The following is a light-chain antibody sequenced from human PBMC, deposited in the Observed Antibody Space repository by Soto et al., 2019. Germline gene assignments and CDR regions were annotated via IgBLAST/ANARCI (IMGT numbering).Light chain of an antibody. CDR1: QSNRSY. J-gene: IGKJ2*01. CDR3: QQTASTPYT. V-gene: IGKV1-39*01. CDR2: AAS. Sequence: DIQMTQSPSSLSASVGHRVIITCRSSQSNRSYLNWYQHKPGKAPKLQISAASSLQRGVASRFSGSGSGTDFTLIINSLHPEDVATYFCQQTASTPYTFGQGTKLEI.